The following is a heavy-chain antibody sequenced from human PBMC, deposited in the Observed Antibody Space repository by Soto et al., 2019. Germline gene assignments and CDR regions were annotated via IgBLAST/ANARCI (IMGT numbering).Heavy chain of an antibody. J-gene: IGHJ6*03. CDR3: AKDSGYSYYYYYMDV. CDR2: ISGSGGST. V-gene: IGHV3-23*01. CDR1: GFTFSSYA. Sequence: GGSLRLSCAASGFTFSSYAMSWVRQAPGKGLEWVSAISGSGGSTYYADSVKGRFTISRDNSKNTLYLQMNSLRAEDTAVCYCAKDSGYSYYYYYMDVWGKGTTVTVSS. D-gene: IGHD2-15*01.